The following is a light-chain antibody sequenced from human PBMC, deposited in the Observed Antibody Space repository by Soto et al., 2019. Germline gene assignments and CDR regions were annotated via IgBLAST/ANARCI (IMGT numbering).Light chain of an antibody. CDR1: QSVSSSY. V-gene: IGKV3-20*01. CDR2: GAS. Sequence: EIVLTQSPGTLSFSPAERATLSCRARQSVSSSYLAWYQQKHGQAPRLLIYGASIRATGIPDRFSGSGSGTDLDIPITSLEPEDLEVYYYQSYGGSPSTFGQRTTVDIK. CDR3: QSYGGSPST. J-gene: IGKJ1*01.